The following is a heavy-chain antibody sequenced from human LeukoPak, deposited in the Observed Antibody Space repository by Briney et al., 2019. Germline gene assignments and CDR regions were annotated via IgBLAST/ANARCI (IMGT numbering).Heavy chain of an antibody. CDR2: INPNSGGT. CDR1: GYTFTGYY. D-gene: IGHD5-18*01. CDR3: ARDDVGYSYGFSPDY. Sequence: ASVKVSCKASGYTFTGYYMHWVRQAPGQGLEWMGWINPNSGGTNYAQKFQGRVTMTRDTSISTAYMELSRLRSDDTAVYYCARDDVGYSYGFSPDYWGQGTLVTVSS. J-gene: IGHJ4*02. V-gene: IGHV1-2*02.